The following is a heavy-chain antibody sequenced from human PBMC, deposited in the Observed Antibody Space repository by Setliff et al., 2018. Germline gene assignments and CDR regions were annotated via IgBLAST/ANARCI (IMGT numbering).Heavy chain of an antibody. CDR2: IIPIFGTA. Sequence: SVKVSCKASGGPFSSYVINWVRQAPRQGIEWMGGIIPIFGTAHYAQKFQGRVTITADESTSTADLELSSLKSEDTAVYYCANEHGTTVTVENYHYYMDVWGKGTTVTVSS. V-gene: IGHV1-69*13. CDR3: ANEHGTTVTVENYHYYMDV. D-gene: IGHD4-4*01. J-gene: IGHJ6*03. CDR1: GGPFSSYV.